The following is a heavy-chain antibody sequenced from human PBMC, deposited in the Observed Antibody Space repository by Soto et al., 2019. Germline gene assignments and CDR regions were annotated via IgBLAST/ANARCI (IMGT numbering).Heavy chain of an antibody. V-gene: IGHV2-5*02. Sequence: QITLKESGPTLVKPTQTLTLTCTFSGFSFITTGVGVGWVRQSPGKALEWLALIYWDDDKRYSPSLKSRLTITKDTSNNQVVLSMTNMDPVDTATYYCARADYGDIVFEYWGQGTLVTVSS. J-gene: IGHJ4*02. D-gene: IGHD4-17*01. CDR1: GFSFITTGVG. CDR2: IYWDDDK. CDR3: ARADYGDIVFEY.